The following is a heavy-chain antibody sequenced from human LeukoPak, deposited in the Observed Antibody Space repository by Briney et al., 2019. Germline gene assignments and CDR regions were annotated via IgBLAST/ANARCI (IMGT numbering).Heavy chain of an antibody. V-gene: IGHV4-39*01. J-gene: IGHJ4*02. Sequence: PSETLSLTCTVSGGSISSSSYYWGWIRQPPGKGLEWIGSIYSSGSTYYNPSLKSRVTISVDTSKNQFSLKLSSVTAADTAVYYCARRVRQFDYWGQGTLVTVSS. CDR1: GGSISSSSYY. CDR3: ARRVRQFDY. CDR2: IYSSGST.